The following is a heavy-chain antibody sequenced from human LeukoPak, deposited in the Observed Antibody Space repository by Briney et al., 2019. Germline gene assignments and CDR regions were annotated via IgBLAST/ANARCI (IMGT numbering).Heavy chain of an antibody. CDR3: ARGQTLPYYYYGMDV. J-gene: IGHJ6*02. Sequence: SETLSLTCAVYGGSFSGYYWSWIRQPPGKGLEWIGEINHSGSTNYNPSLKSRVTISVDTSKNRFSLKLSSVTAADTAVYYCARGQTLPYYYYGMDVWGQGTTVTVSS. CDR1: GGSFSGYY. V-gene: IGHV4-34*01. D-gene: IGHD2-2*01. CDR2: INHSGST.